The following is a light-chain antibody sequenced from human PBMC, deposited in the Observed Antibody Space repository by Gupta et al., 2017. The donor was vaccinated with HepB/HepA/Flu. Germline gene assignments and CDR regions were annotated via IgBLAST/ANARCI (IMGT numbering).Light chain of an antibody. CDR3: QQRSNWPLT. J-gene: IGKJ4*01. Sequence: EIALTQSLATLPLSPGERATLSCRASQSVSIYLAWYQQKPGQTPRLLIYDTSNRATGIPARFSGRGSGTDFTLTISSLEPEDFAVYYCQQRSNWPLTFGGGSKVEIK. CDR1: QSVSIY. CDR2: DTS. V-gene: IGKV3-11*01.